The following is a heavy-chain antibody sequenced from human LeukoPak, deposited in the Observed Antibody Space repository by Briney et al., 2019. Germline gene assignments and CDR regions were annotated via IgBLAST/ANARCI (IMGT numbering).Heavy chain of an antibody. CDR2: ISYDGSNK. Sequence: GGSLRLSCAASGFTFSSYAMHWVRQAPGKGLEWVAVISYDGSNKYYADSVKGRFTISRDNSKNTLYLQMNSLRAEDTAVYYCAKDIDHGDYFYYFDYWGQGTLVTVSS. CDR3: AKDIDHGDYFYYFDY. D-gene: IGHD4-17*01. CDR1: GFTFSSYA. V-gene: IGHV3-30-3*01. J-gene: IGHJ4*02.